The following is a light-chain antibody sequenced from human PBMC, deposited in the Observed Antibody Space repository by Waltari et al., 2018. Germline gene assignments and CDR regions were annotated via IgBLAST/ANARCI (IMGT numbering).Light chain of an antibody. J-gene: IGLJ2*01. Sequence: SSELTQDPAVSVALGQTVRITCQGHSLRTYYVSWFHQQPGQAPALVIYGKNNRPSGSPDRFYASSAGRTASLTFSGAQAEDEADYYCHSRDSSGDVIIGGGTKLTVV. CDR1: SLRTYY. CDR3: HSRDSSGDVI. CDR2: GKN. V-gene: IGLV3-19*01.